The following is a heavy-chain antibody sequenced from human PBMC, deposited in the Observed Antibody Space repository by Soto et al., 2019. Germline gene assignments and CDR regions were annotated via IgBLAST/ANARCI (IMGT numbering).Heavy chain of an antibody. CDR1: GYSISSSDW. Sequence: QVQLQESGPGLVKPSGTLFLTCAVSGYSISSSDWWSWVRRPPGKGLEWIGEIYHSGSTNYNPSLESRVTLSVDRSKDQFSLKLSSVAAADTAGYYGAREGGAVLRYSDRSHYALDVWGQGTTVTVSS. V-gene: IGHV4-4*02. CDR2: IYHSGST. D-gene: IGHD3-9*01. CDR3: AREGGAVLRYSDRSHYALDV. J-gene: IGHJ6*02.